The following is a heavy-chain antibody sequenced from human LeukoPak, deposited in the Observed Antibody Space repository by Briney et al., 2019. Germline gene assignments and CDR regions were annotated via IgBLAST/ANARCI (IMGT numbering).Heavy chain of an antibody. J-gene: IGHJ3*02. CDR1: GFTFSSYG. CDR3: AKDRGYSYGHDAFDI. CDR2: IWYDGSNK. V-gene: IGHV3-33*03. D-gene: IGHD5-18*01. Sequence: AGGSLRLSCAASGFTFSSYGMHWVRQAPGKGLEWVAVIWYDGSNKYYADSVKGRFTISRDNAKNSLYLQMNSLRAEDTALYYCAKDRGYSYGHDAFDIWGQGTMVTVSS.